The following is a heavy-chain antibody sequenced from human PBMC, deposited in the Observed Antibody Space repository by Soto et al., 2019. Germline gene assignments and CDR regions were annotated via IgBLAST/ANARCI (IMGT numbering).Heavy chain of an antibody. D-gene: IGHD6-19*01. Sequence: SVKVSCKASGGTFTTYDISWVRQAPGQGLEWMGGIIPLFDATKYAQKFQGRVTITADKSTGTAYMELSSLRSEDTAMYYCARDRSSSWYNGTFYFDSWGQGTLVTVSS. J-gene: IGHJ4*02. CDR1: GGTFTTYD. V-gene: IGHV1-69*06. CDR2: IIPLFDAT. CDR3: ARDRSSSWYNGTFYFDS.